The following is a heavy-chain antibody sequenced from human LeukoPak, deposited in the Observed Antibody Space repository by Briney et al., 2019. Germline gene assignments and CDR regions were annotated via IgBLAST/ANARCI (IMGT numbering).Heavy chain of an antibody. V-gene: IGHV3-53*01. D-gene: IGHD5-18*01. CDR3: AKDPIVDTGWFDP. CDR1: GFIVSHNY. Sequence: PGGSLRLSCAASGFIVSHNYMTWVRQAPGKGLEWISVIYIDGTTYYADSVKGRFTISRDQANNTLYLQMNTLRDEDTAVYYCAKDPIVDTGWFDPWGQGTLVTVSS. J-gene: IGHJ5*02. CDR2: IYIDGTT.